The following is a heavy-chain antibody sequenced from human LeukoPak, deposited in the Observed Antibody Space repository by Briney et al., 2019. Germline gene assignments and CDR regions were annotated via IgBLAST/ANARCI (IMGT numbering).Heavy chain of an antibody. CDR1: GFTVSSNY. J-gene: IGHJ4*02. CDR3: ATQQQLVL. D-gene: IGHD6-13*01. V-gene: IGHV3-66*01. Sequence: PGGSLRLSCAASGFTVSSNYMSWVRQAPGKGLEWVSVIYSGGSTYYADSVKGRFTISRDNSKNTLYLQMDTLRAEDTAVYYCATQQQLVLWGQGTLVTVSS. CDR2: IYSGGST.